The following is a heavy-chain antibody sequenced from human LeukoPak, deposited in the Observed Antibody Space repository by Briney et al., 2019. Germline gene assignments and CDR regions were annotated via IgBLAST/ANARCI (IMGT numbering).Heavy chain of an antibody. V-gene: IGHV3-21*06. CDR3: ARGTIGGNPASAY. CDR1: GFTFSTYE. CDR2: IGTDGYS. J-gene: IGHJ4*02. D-gene: IGHD4-23*01. Sequence: GASLRLSCAASGFTFSTYEMNWVRQAPGKGLEGVSSIGTDGYSYSAVSVKGRFTISRDNTKSTLYLQMDSLTVEDTALYYCARGTIGGNPASAYWGQGTLVTVSS.